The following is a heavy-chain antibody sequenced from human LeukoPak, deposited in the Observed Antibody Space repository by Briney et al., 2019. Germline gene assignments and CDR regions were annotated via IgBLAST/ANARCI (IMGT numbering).Heavy chain of an antibody. CDR3: ARALYGGSTGPLYYYMDV. Sequence: SETLSLTCAVYGGSFSGYYWSWIRQPPGKGLEWIGEINHSGSTNYNPSLKSRGTISVDTSKNQFSLKLSSVTAADTAVYYCARALYGGSTGPLYYYMDVWGKGTTVTISS. D-gene: IGHD1-26*01. CDR1: GGSFSGYY. J-gene: IGHJ6*03. V-gene: IGHV4-34*01. CDR2: INHSGST.